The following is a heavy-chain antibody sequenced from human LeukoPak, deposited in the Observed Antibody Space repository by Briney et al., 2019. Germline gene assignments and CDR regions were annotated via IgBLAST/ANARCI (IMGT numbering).Heavy chain of an antibody. CDR1: GDSISSDY. Sequence: PSDSLSLTCNVSGDSISSDYWSWIRQTPGKGLEWIGFIFHSGTTDYDPSLQSRATISIDTSRKSFSLKLLSVTAADTAVYYCARTRPQDSATSYMDVWGTGATVTVSS. CDR3: ARTRPQDSATSYMDV. CDR2: IFHSGTT. D-gene: IGHD1-26*01. J-gene: IGHJ6*03. V-gene: IGHV4-59*08.